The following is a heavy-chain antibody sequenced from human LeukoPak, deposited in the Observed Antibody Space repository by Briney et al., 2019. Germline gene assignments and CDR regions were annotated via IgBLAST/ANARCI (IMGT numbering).Heavy chain of an antibody. J-gene: IGHJ4*02. CDR2: ISRGGNTI. CDR1: GFTFSTYN. CDR3: ATSGPYACFDC. V-gene: IGHV3-48*01. D-gene: IGHD1-26*01. Sequence: GGSLRLSCSGSGFTFSTYNMNWVRRAPGKGLEWISYISRGGNTIYYAESVKGRFTISRDNAESSLYLHMNNLRVEDTALYFCATSGPYACFDCWGQGTLVTVSS.